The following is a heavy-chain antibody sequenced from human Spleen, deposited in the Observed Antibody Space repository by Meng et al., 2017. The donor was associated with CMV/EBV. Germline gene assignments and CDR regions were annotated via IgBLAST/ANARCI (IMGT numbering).Heavy chain of an antibody. D-gene: IGHD1-26*01. J-gene: IGHJ4*02. V-gene: IGHV3-23*03. CDR3: AKETGGVGASS. CDR1: GFTFSSYA. CDR2: IYSGGSST. Sequence: GESLKSSCAASGFTFSSYAMSWVRQAPGKGLEWVSVIYSGGSSTYYADSVKGRFTISRDNSKNTLYLQMNSLRAEDTAVYYCAKETGGVGASSWDQGTLVTVSS.